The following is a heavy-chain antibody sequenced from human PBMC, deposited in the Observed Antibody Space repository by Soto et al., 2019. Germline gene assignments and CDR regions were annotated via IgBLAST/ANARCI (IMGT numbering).Heavy chain of an antibody. D-gene: IGHD5-12*01. CDR3: ARCPVGTEYLHYYDMDV. CDR2: KYYNGRS. J-gene: IGHJ6*03. Sequence: QVQLQESGPGLVKPSETLSLTCTVSGGSISSDSWSWIRQPPGKGLEWIGFKYYNGRSSYNPSLKSRVTISVDTSENQFSLELTSLIAAVTALYYCARCPVGTEYLHYYDMDVWGKGTTVTVSS. V-gene: IGHV4-59*01. CDR1: GGSISSDS.